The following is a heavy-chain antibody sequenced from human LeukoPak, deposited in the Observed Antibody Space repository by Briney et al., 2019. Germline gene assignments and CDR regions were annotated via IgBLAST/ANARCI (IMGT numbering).Heavy chain of an antibody. CDR2: MNPNSGNT. J-gene: IGHJ4*02. V-gene: IGHV1-8*01. D-gene: IGHD2-2*02. CDR3: ARDGRWVCSSTSCYKSPYYFDY. CDR1: GYTFTSYD. Sequence: ASVKVSCKASGYTFTSYDINWVRQATGQGLEWMGWMNPNSGNTGYAQKFQGRVTMTRNTSISTAYMELSSLRSEDTAVYYCARDGRWVCSSTSCYKSPYYFDYWGQGTLVTVSS.